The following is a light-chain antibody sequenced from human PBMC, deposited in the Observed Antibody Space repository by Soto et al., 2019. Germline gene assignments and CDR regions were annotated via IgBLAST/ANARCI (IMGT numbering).Light chain of an antibody. Sequence: EIVLTQSPGTLSFSPGERSTLSCRSSQSVSSSYLAWYQQKPGQAPRVLIYRASIRATGISDRFSGSGSGTDFTLTISRLEPEDFAVYYCQQYGSSSWTFGQGTKVDIK. J-gene: IGKJ1*01. CDR1: QSVSSSY. V-gene: IGKV3-20*01. CDR3: QQYGSSSWT. CDR2: RAS.